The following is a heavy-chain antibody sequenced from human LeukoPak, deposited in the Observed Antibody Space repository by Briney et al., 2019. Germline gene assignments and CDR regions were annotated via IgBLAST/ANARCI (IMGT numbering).Heavy chain of an antibody. V-gene: IGHV1-18*01. CDR1: GYTFTSYG. Sequence: ASVKVSCKASGYTFTSYGISWVRQAPGQGLEWMGWISAYNGNTNYAQKLQGRVTITRDTSASTAYMELSSLRSEDTAVYYCARDPDYWGQGTLVTVSS. J-gene: IGHJ4*02. CDR2: ISAYNGNT. CDR3: ARDPDY.